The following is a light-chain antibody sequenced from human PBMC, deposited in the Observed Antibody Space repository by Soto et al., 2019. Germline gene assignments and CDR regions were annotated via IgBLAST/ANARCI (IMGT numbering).Light chain of an antibody. J-gene: IGLJ1*01. CDR1: SSDVGAFNY. CDR2: DVS. CDR3: SSYTRAGTRV. Sequence: QSALTQPASVSGSPGQSITISCTGTSSDVGAFNYVSWFQHHPGKAPKLIIYDVSYRPSGVSNRFSGSKSGNTASLTISGLQAEDEADYYCSSYTRAGTRVFGTGTKVTVL. V-gene: IGLV2-14*03.